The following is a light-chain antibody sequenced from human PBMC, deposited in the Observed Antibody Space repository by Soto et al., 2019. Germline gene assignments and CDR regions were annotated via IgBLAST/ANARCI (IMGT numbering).Light chain of an antibody. Sequence: EIVMMQSPATLSVSPGERATLSCRASQSVSSNLAWYQQKPGQAPRLLIYGASSRATGIPVRFSGSGSGTDFTLTISNLQPEDFATYYCQQLNAYPLTFGQGTRLEIK. CDR2: GAS. CDR3: QQLNAYPLT. V-gene: IGKV3-15*01. CDR1: QSVSSN. J-gene: IGKJ5*01.